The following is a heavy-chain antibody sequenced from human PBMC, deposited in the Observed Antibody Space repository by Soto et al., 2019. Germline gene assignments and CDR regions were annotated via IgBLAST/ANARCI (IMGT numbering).Heavy chain of an antibody. D-gene: IGHD1-26*01. Sequence: PGGSLRLSCAASGFTFSSYGMHWVRQAPGKGLEWVAVIWYDGSNKYYADSVKGRFTISRDNSKNTLYLQMNSLRAEDTAVYYCARGLGPNWFDPWGQGTLVTVST. J-gene: IGHJ5*02. CDR1: GFTFSSYG. CDR3: ARGLGPNWFDP. V-gene: IGHV3-33*01. CDR2: IWYDGSNK.